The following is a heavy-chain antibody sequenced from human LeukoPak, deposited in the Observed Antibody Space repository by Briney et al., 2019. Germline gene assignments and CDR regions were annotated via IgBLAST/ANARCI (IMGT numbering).Heavy chain of an antibody. D-gene: IGHD2-8*01. CDR1: GFNFSNFG. Sequence: PGGSLRLSCAASGFNFSNFGIHWVRQAPGKGLEWVAFMRYDATKKYYADSVMGRFTISRDNSKNTVFLQINSLRADDTSVYYCARSVMMYASTYYFHYWGQGTLVTVSS. V-gene: IGHV3-30*02. CDR3: ARSVMMYASTYYFHY. CDR2: MRYDATKK. J-gene: IGHJ4*02.